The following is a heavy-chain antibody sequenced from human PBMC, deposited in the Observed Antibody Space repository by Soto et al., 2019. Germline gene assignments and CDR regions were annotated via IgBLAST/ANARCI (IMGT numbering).Heavy chain of an antibody. CDR3: ARNRAYYDFWSGYYNRYYYYGMDV. D-gene: IGHD3-3*01. J-gene: IGHJ6*02. CDR2: MNPNSGNT. CDR1: GYTFTSYD. V-gene: IGHV1-8*01. Sequence: GASVKVSCKASGYTFTSYDINWVRQATGQGLEWMGWMNPNSGNTGYAQKFQGRVTMTRNTSISTAYMELSSLRSEDTAVYYCARNRAYYDFWSGYYNRYYYYGMDVWGQGTTVTVSS.